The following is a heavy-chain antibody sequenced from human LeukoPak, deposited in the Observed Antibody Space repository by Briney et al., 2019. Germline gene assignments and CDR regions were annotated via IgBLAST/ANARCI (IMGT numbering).Heavy chain of an antibody. CDR3: ANNKQWQVPPFDY. Sequence: SETLSLTCTVSGGSISSSNYYWGWIRQPPGKGLECSGSTDYNPTLKSRVTISVDTSKNQFSLKLSSVTAAHTAVYYCANNKQWQVPPFDYWGQGTLVTVSS. D-gene: IGHD6-19*01. V-gene: IGHV4-61*05. J-gene: IGHJ4*02. CDR1: GGSISSSNYY. CDR2: SGST.